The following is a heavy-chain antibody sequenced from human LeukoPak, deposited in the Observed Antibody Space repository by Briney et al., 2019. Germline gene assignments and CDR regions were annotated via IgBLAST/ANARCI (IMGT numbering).Heavy chain of an antibody. CDR1: GGSISSYY. J-gene: IGHJ6*03. D-gene: IGHD3-3*01. CDR2: IYYSGST. CDR3: ARTDSGYYDFWSGLGHYYYYMDV. V-gene: IGHV4-59*01. Sequence: SETLSLTCTVSGGSISSYYWSWIRQPPGKGLEWIGYIYYSGSTNYNPSLKSRVTISVDTSKNQFSLKLSPVTAADTAVYYCARTDSGYYDFWSGLGHYYYYMDVWGKGTTVTVSS.